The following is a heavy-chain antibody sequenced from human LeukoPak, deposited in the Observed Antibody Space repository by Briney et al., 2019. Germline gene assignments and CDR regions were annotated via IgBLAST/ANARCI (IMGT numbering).Heavy chain of an antibody. D-gene: IGHD6-13*01. Sequence: PSETLSLTCTVSGGSISSYYWSWIRQPAGKGLEWIGRVYTTGSTNYNPSLESRVTMSVDTSKNQFSLKLSSVTAADTAVYYCAQASYSSLNWFDPWGQGTLVTVSS. CDR1: GGSISSYY. V-gene: IGHV4-4*07. J-gene: IGHJ5*02. CDR3: AQASYSSLNWFDP. CDR2: VYTTGST.